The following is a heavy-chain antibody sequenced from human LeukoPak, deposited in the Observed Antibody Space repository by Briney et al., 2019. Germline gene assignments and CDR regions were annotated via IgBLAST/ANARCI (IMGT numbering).Heavy chain of an antibody. D-gene: IGHD3-22*01. CDR3: ARALDYDSSGYCFDY. V-gene: IGHV3-53*04. Sequence: GRSLRLSCAASGFTVSSNYMSWVRQAPGKGLEWVSVIYSGGSTYYADSVKGRFTISRHNSKNTLYLQMNSLRAEDTAVYYCARALDYDSSGYCFDYWGQGTLVTVSS. CDR2: IYSGGST. CDR1: GFTVSSNY. J-gene: IGHJ4*02.